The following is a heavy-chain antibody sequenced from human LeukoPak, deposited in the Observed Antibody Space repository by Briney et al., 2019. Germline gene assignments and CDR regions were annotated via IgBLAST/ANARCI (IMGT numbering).Heavy chain of an antibody. CDR3: AKVFDSHVDIVATISVIDY. D-gene: IGHD5-12*01. Sequence: GGSLRLSCAASGFTFSTYTMNWVRQAPGKGLEWVSTMISRSNVVYYADSVKGRFTISRDNSKNTLYLQMNSLRAEDTAVYYCAKVFDSHVDIVATISVIDYWGQGILVTVSS. CDR1: GFTFSTYT. CDR2: MISRSNVV. V-gene: IGHV3-21*01. J-gene: IGHJ4*02.